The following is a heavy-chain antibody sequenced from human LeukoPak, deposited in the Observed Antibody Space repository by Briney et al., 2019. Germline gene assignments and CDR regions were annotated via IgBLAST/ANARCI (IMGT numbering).Heavy chain of an antibody. J-gene: IGHJ4*02. CDR3: TGNYYGSGSYADFDY. CDR2: IRSTANGYAT. D-gene: IGHD3-10*01. CDR1: GFTFSGSA. V-gene: IGHV3-73*01. Sequence: GGSLRLPCAASGFTFSGSALHWVRQASGKGLEWVGRIRSTANGYATAYAASVKGRFTISRDDSKNTAYLQMDSLETEDTAVSYCTGNYYGSGSYADFDYWGQGTLVTVSS.